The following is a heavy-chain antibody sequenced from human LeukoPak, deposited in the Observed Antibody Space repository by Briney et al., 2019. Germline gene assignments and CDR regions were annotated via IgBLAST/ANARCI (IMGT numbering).Heavy chain of an antibody. CDR2: IYYSGTT. CDR1: GGSISSAGYY. D-gene: IGHD1-26*01. Sequence: SSQTLSLTCSVSGGSISSAGYYWSWIRQHPGKGLEWIGYIYYSGTTYYNPSLKSRLTTSVDTSNNQFSLKLSSVTAADTAVYYCAREKWETVFAFDIWGQGTVVTVSS. CDR3: AREKWETVFAFDI. V-gene: IGHV4-31*03. J-gene: IGHJ3*02.